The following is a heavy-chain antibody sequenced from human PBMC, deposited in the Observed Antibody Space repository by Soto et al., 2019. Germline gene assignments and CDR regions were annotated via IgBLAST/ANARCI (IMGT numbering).Heavy chain of an antibody. J-gene: IGHJ6*02. Sequence: GSRRVRQNPGQGLEWMGWISAYNGNTNYAQKLQGRVTMTTDTSTSTAYMELRSLRSDDTSVYYRARDYQLPFYGMVVWGQGTTIKVS. V-gene: IGHV1-18*04. CDR2: ISAYNGNT. CDR1: G. D-gene: IGHD1-26*01. CDR3: ARDYQLPFYGMVV.